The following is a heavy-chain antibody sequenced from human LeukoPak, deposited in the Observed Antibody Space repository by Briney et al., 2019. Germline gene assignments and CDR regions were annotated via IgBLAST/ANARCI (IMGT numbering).Heavy chain of an antibody. D-gene: IGHD3-10*01. J-gene: IGHJ4*02. CDR2: ISSSSSTI. CDR1: GFTFSSYA. Sequence: PGGSLRLSCAASGFTFSSYAMSWVRQAPGKGLEWVSYISSSSSTIYYADSVKGRFTISRDNAKNSLYLQMNSLRAEDTAVYYCASQTYYYGSGSYEDWGQGTLVTVSS. V-gene: IGHV3-48*01. CDR3: ASQTYYYGSGSYED.